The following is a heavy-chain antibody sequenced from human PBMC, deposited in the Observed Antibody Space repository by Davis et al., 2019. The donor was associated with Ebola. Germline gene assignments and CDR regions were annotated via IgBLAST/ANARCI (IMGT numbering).Heavy chain of an antibody. D-gene: IGHD2-2*02. CDR1: GFTFTSSA. CDR3: AAALPSYCSSTSCYTPYAFDI. Sequence: SVKVSCKASGFTFTSSAVQWVRQARGQRLEWIGWIVVGSGNTNYAQKFQERVTITRDMSTSTAYMELSSLRSEDTAVYYCAAALPSYCSSTSCYTPYAFDIWGQGTMVTVSS. V-gene: IGHV1-58*01. CDR2: IVVGSGNT. J-gene: IGHJ3*02.